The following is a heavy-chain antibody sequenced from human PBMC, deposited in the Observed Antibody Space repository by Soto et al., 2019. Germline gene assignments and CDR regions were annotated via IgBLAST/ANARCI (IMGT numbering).Heavy chain of an antibody. D-gene: IGHD3-22*01. V-gene: IGHV1-46*01. CDR2: INPSGGST. CDR1: GYTFTSYA. Sequence: ASVKVSCKASGYTFTSYAMHWVRQAPGQRLEWMGIINPSGGSTSYAQKFQGRVTMTRDTSTSTVYMELSSLRSEDTAVYYCASSKYYYDSSGYRGLDAFDIWGQGTMVTVSS. J-gene: IGHJ3*02. CDR3: ASSKYYYDSSGYRGLDAFDI.